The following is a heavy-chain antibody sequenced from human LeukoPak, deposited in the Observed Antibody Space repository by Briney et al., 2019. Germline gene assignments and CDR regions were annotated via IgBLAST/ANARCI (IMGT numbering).Heavy chain of an antibody. J-gene: IGHJ4*02. D-gene: IGHD1-26*01. V-gene: IGHV1-8*01. Sequence: ASVTVSCKASGYTFTSYDINWVRQAPGQGLEWMGWMNPNSGNTGYAQKFQGRVTMTRNTSISTAYMELSSLRSEDTAVYYCARDRAVGEVGADYWGQGTLVTVSS. CDR1: GYTFTSYD. CDR3: ARDRAVGEVGADY. CDR2: MNPNSGNT.